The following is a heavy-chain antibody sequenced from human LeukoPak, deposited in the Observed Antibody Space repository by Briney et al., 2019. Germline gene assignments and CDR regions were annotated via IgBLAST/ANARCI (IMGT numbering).Heavy chain of an antibody. CDR1: GGSISSSSYY. CDR2: IYYSGST. Sequence: SETLSLTCTVSGGSISSSSYYWGWIRQPPGKGLEWIGSIYYSGSTYYNPSLKSRLTISVDTSKNQFSLKLSSVTAADTAVFYCATTTPCRSALRAFDIWGQGTMVTVSS. CDR3: ATTTPCRSALRAFDI. J-gene: IGHJ3*02. V-gene: IGHV4-39*01. D-gene: IGHD1-1*01.